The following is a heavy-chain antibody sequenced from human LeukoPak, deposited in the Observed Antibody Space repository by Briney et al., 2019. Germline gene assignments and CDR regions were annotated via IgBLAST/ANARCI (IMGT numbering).Heavy chain of an antibody. V-gene: IGHV1-24*01. CDR3: ATDRTKQLVPAFDI. J-gene: IGHJ3*02. D-gene: IGHD6-6*01. CDR2: FDPEDGET. CDR1: GYTFTSYG. Sequence: ASVKVSCKASGYTFTSYGISWVRQAPGQGLEWMGGFDPEDGETIYAQKFQGRVTMTEDTSTDTAYMELSSLRSEDTAVYYCATDRTKQLVPAFDIWGQGTMVTVSS.